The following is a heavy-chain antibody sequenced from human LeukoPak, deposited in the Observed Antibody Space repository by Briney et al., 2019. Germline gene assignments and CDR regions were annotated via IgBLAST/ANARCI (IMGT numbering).Heavy chain of an antibody. V-gene: IGHV4-34*01. J-gene: IGHJ4*02. D-gene: IGHD2-2*01. Sequence: SETLSLTCAVYGGSFSGYYWSWIRQPPGKGLEWIGEINHGASTNYNPSLKSRVTISVDTSKNQFSLKLRSVTAADTAVYYCARGFSSPGSPNRPFDSGGKETLV. CDR3: ARGFSSPGSPNRPFDS. CDR1: GGSFSGYY. CDR2: INHGAST.